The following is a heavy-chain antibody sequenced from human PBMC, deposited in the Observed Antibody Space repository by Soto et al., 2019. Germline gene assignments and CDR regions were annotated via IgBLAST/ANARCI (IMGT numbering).Heavy chain of an antibody. CDR3: ARLADIVVVPAARGWFDP. CDR2: IYYSGST. D-gene: IGHD2-2*01. V-gene: IGHV4-39*01. CDR1: GGSISSSSYY. J-gene: IGHJ5*02. Sequence: SETLSLTCTVSGGSISSSSYYWGWTRQPPGKGLEWIGSIYYSGSTYYNPSLKSRVTISVDTSKNQFSLKLSSVTAADTAVYYCARLADIVVVPAARGWFDPWGQGTLVTVSS.